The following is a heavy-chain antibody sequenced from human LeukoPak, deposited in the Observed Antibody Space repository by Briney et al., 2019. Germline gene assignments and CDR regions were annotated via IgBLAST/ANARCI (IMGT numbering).Heavy chain of an antibody. CDR2: ISGSGGST. Sequence: ETLSLTCAVYGGSFSGYYWSWVRQAPGKGLEWVSAISGSGGSTYYADSVKGRFTISRDNSKNTLYLQMNSLRAEDTAVYYCAKDLRGVGATDAFDIWGQGTMVTVSS. V-gene: IGHV3-23*01. CDR1: GGSFSGYY. J-gene: IGHJ3*02. CDR3: AKDLRGVGATDAFDI. D-gene: IGHD1-26*01.